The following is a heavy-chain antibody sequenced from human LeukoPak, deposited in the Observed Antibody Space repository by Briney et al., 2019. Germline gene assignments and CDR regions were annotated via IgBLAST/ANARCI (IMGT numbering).Heavy chain of an antibody. J-gene: IGHJ5*02. CDR1: GGSFSGYY. CDR3: ARDSGTTGEVKFDP. V-gene: IGHV4-34*01. D-gene: IGHD3-10*01. Sequence: TSETLSLTCAVYGGSFSGYYWSWIRQPPGKGLEWIGEINHSGSTNYNPSLKSRVTISVDTSKNQFPLKLNSLTAADTAVYYCARDSGTTGEVKFDPWGQGTLVTVSS. CDR2: INHSGST.